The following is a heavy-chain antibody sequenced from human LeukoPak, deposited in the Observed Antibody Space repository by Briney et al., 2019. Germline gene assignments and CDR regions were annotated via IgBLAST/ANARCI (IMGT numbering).Heavy chain of an antibody. J-gene: IGHJ4*02. V-gene: IGHV1-8*01. CDR2: MNPNSDNT. CDR1: GYTFTSYD. CDR3: ARVWTYCTNGVCYTQFDY. Sequence: ASVTLSCTASGYTFTSYDINWVRQATGQGLERMGWMNPNSDNTGYAHKFQVRVTMTRNTSISTAYMELSSLRSEDTAVYYCARVWTYCTNGVCYTQFDYWGQGTLVTVSS. D-gene: IGHD2-8*01.